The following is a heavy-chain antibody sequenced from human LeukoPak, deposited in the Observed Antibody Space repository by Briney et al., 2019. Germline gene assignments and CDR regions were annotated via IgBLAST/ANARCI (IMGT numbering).Heavy chain of an antibody. D-gene: IGHD3-22*01. CDR1: GFPFISSA. V-gene: IGHV1-58*01. CDR2: IVVGSGNT. Sequence: SVKVSCKASGFPFISSAVQWVRQARGQRLEWRGWIVVGSGNTKYAQNLQERVSVTRDMSTNTAYMELSSLRSEDTAFYYCAAGYYDSSGYYLTCPNWGQGTLVTVSS. J-gene: IGHJ4*02. CDR3: AAGYYDSSGYYLTCPN.